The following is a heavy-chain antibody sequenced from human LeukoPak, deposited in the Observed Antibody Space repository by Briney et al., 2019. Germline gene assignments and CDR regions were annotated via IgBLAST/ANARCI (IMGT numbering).Heavy chain of an antibody. CDR2: IYHSGST. V-gene: IGHV4-38-2*02. CDR3: ARELDRIVGATYWFDP. CDR1: GYSISSGYY. J-gene: IGHJ5*02. D-gene: IGHD1-26*01. Sequence: SETLSLTCTVSGYSISSGYYWGWIRQPPGKGLEWIGSIYHSGSTYYNPSLKSRVTISVDTSKNQFSLKLSSVTAADTAVYYRARELDRIVGATYWFDPWGQGTLVTVSS.